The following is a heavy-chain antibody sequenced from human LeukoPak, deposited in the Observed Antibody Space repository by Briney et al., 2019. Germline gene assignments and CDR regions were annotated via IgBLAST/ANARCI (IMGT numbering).Heavy chain of an antibody. J-gene: IGHJ4*02. V-gene: IGHV4-39*07. Sequence: SETLSLTCTVSGGSISSSSYYWGWIRQPPGKGLEWIGSIYYSGSTYYNPSLKSRVTISVDTSKNQFSLKLSSVTAADTAVYYCARALESPRVVYFDYWGQGTLVTVSS. D-gene: IGHD5-24*01. CDR1: GGSISSSSYY. CDR3: ARALESPRVVYFDY. CDR2: IYYSGST.